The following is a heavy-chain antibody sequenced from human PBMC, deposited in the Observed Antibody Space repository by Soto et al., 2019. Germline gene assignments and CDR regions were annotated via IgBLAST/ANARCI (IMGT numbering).Heavy chain of an antibody. Sequence: PSETLSLTCAVSGYSISSGYYWGFIRQPPGKGLEWIGSIYHSGSTYYNPSLKSRVTISVDTSKNQFSLKLSSVTAADTAVYYCARVRITGTTPYLYRTYYFDYWGQGTLVTVSS. V-gene: IGHV4-38-2*01. J-gene: IGHJ4*02. CDR3: ARVRITGTTPYLYRTYYFDY. CDR1: GYSISSGYY. CDR2: IYHSGST. D-gene: IGHD1-7*01.